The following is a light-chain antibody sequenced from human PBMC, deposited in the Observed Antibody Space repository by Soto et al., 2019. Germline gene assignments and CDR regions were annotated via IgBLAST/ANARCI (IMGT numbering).Light chain of an antibody. CDR1: RSVNNF. V-gene: IGKV3-11*01. CDR3: HQRAGWPPT. J-gene: IGKJ4*01. Sequence: ETVMTQSPATLSVSPGERATLSCRATRSVNNFVAWYQQKPGQAPSLLISDASTRATGIPDRFSGSGSGTDFTLTINSLEPEDFAVYFCHQRAGWPPTFGGGTKGDIK. CDR2: DAS.